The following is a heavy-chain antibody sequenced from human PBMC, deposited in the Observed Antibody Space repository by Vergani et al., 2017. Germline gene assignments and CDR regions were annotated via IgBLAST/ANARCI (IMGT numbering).Heavy chain of an antibody. D-gene: IGHD3-22*01. Sequence: EVQLVQSGAEVKKPGESLKISCQISGYSFTNYWIGWVRQMPGKGLEWMGIIHPADSDTRYSPSFQGQVTISVDKSISTAYLQRSSLRASDSAMYYCARLYGRDSSGSKYFDYWGQGTTVTISS. V-gene: IGHV5-51*01. J-gene: IGHJ4*02. CDR2: IHPADSDT. CDR3: ARLYGRDSSGSKYFDY. CDR1: GYSFTNYW.